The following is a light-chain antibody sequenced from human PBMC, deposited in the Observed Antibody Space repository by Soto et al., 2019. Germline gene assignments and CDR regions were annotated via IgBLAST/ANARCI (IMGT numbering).Light chain of an antibody. CDR3: QQYSKWPLT. Sequence: EIVMTQSPATLSVSPGERATLSCRASQSVYTTLAWYQQKPGQAPRLLIYGASTRATGIPARFSGTGSATEFTLTISSPQSEDSAVYYCQQYSKWPLTFGGGTKVEI. CDR1: QSVYTT. CDR2: GAS. J-gene: IGKJ4*01. V-gene: IGKV3-15*01.